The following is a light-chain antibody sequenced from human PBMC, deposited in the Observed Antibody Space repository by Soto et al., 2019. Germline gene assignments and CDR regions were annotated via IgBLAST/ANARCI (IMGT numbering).Light chain of an antibody. Sequence: ETVLTQSPVTLSVSPGERATLSCRASQNIDIYLAWYQQKPGQAPRLLIYDASNRATGIPARFSGSGSGTDFTLTISSLEPEDFAVYYCQQRKYWPPLTFGGGTKVELK. V-gene: IGKV3-11*01. CDR2: DAS. J-gene: IGKJ4*01. CDR3: QQRKYWPPLT. CDR1: QNIDIY.